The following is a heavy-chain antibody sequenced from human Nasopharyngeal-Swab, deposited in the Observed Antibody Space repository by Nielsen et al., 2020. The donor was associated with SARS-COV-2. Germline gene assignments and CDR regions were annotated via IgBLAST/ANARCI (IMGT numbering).Heavy chain of an antibody. Sequence: ESLKISCAASGFTVDDYGMSWVRQAPGKGLEWVSGINWNGGSTGYADSVKGRFTISRDNAKNSLYLQMNSLRAEDTALYYCARDDILTGYLWNYFDYWGQGTLVTVSS. CDR3: ARDDILTGYLWNYFDY. V-gene: IGHV3-20*04. J-gene: IGHJ4*02. D-gene: IGHD3-9*01. CDR2: INWNGGST. CDR1: GFTVDDYG.